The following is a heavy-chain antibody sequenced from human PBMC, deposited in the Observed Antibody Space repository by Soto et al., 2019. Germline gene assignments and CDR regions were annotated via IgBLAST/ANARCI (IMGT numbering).Heavy chain of an antibody. CDR3: AGKTYYDFWSGYYNLDYYYGMDV. J-gene: IGHJ6*02. CDR1: GGSISSYY. D-gene: IGHD3-3*01. V-gene: IGHV4-59*01. Sequence: SETLSLTCTVSGGSISSYYWSWILQPPWKGLEWIGYIYYSGSTNYNPSLKSRVTISVDTSKNQFSLKLSSVTAADTAVYYCAGKTYYDFWSGYYNLDYYYGMDVWGQGTTVTSP. CDR2: IYYSGST.